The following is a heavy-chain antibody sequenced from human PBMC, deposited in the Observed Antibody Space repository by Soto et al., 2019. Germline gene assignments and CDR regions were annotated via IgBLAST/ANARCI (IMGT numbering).Heavy chain of an antibody. CDR1: GYTFTGYY. CDR2: INPNSGGT. V-gene: IGHV1-2*04. D-gene: IGHD5-12*01. J-gene: IGHJ4*02. CDR3: ARNIHSGHDLPPFDN. Sequence: ASVKVSCKASGYTFTGYYMHWVRQAPGQGLEWMGWINPNSGGTNYAQKFQGWVTMTRDTSISTAYMELSRLRSDDTAVYYCARNIHSGHDLPPFDNWGQGTLVTVSS.